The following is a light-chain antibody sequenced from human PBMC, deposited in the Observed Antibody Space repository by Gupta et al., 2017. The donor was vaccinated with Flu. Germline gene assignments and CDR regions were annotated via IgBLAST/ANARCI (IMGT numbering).Light chain of an antibody. CDR2: GAS. J-gene: IGKJ1*01. CDR3: QQDGNSPRT. Sequence: PVFVPRLLIYGASSRATDIPDRFSGSGSGTDFTLTISRLEPEDFAVYYCQQDGNSPRTFGQGTKVEIK. V-gene: IGKV3D-20*01.